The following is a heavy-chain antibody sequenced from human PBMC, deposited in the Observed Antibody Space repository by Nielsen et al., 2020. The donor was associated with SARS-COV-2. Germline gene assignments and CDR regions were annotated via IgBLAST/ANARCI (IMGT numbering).Heavy chain of an antibody. Sequence: SETLSLTCAVSGGSIRSNYWWSWVRQSPGKGLEWIGEVYHSGSTIYNPSLKSRVTISQDKSKNQFSLKLSSVTAADTAVYYCAREGDDWALDVWGQGTTDTVSS. V-gene: IGHV4-4*02. CDR1: GGSIRSNYW. J-gene: IGHJ6*02. CDR2: VYHSGST. D-gene: IGHD3-9*01. CDR3: AREGDDWALDV.